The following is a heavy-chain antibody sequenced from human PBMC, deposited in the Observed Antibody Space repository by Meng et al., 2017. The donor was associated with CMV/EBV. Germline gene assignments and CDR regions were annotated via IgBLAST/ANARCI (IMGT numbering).Heavy chain of an antibody. D-gene: IGHD1-1*01. CDR3: AREAFKVLFFPFDP. CDR1: GCSISSGSYY. CDR2: IYTSGST. V-gene: IGHV4-61*02. Sequence: QVQLQESGPGLVKPSQTLSLTCTVSGCSISSGSYYWSWIRQPAGKGLEWIGRIYTSGSTNYNPSLKSRVTISVDTSKNQFSLKLSSVTAADTAVYYCAREAFKVLFFPFDPWGQGTLVTVSS. J-gene: IGHJ5*02.